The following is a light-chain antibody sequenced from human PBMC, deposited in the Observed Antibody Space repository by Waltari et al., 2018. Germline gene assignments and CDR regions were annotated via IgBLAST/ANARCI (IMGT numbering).Light chain of an antibody. Sequence: QSALTQPASVSGSPGQSITISCTGTSSDVGSHNLVSWYQHHPGKAPKFVIYEGSKWPSGVSNRFSGSKSGNTASLTISGLQAEDEGDYYCCSYAGSNTFNVVFGGGTKLTVL. CDR1: SSDVGSHNL. V-gene: IGLV2-23*03. CDR3: CSYAGSNTFNVV. CDR2: EGS. J-gene: IGLJ2*01.